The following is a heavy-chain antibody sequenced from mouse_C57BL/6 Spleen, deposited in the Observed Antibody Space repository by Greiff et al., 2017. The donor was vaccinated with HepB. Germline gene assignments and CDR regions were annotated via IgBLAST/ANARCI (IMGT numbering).Heavy chain of an antibody. V-gene: IGHV14-4*01. CDR1: GFNIKDDY. Sequence: VQLQQSGAELVRPGASVKLSCTASGFNIKDDYMHWVKQRPEQGLEWIGWIDPENGDTEYASKFQGKATITADTSSNTAYLQLSSLTSEDTAVYYCSYGRGYYFDYWGQGTTLTVSS. J-gene: IGHJ2*01. CDR2: IDPENGDT. CDR3: SYGRGYYFDY. D-gene: IGHD1-1*02.